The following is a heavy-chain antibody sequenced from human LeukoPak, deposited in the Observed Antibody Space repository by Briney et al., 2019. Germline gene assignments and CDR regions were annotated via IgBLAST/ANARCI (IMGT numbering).Heavy chain of an antibody. V-gene: IGHV4-31*03. D-gene: IGHD5-18*01. CDR3: ARDGGYNYGPFDC. CDR2: ISHTGIT. J-gene: IGHJ4*02. Sequence: SETLSLTCTVSGGSITSGDYYWRWIRQHPGKGLEWIRSISHTGITYYNPSLKSRLTISGDTSKNQFSLKLSSATAADTAVYYCARDGGYNYGPFDCWGQGTLVTVSS. CDR1: GGSITSGDYY.